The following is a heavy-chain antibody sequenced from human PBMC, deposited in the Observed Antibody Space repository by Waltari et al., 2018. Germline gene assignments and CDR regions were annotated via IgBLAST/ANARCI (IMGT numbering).Heavy chain of an antibody. CDR2: INHSGST. CDR3: ARGDVLKDSSGLS. D-gene: IGHD3-22*01. CDR1: GGSFSGYY. J-gene: IGHJ5*02. V-gene: IGHV4-34*01. Sequence: QVQLQQWGAGLLKPSETLSLTCAVYGGSFSGYYWSWIRQPPGKGLEWIGEINHSGSTNYTPSLKSRVTRSVDTSKNQFSLKLSSVTAADTAVYYCARGDVLKDSSGLSWGQGTLVTVSS.